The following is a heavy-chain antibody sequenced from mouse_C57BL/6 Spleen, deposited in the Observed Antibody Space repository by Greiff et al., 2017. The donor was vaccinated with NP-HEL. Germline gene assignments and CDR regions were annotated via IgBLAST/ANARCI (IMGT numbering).Heavy chain of an antibody. V-gene: IGHV1-4*01. CDR3: AYSSGYDAMDY. Sequence: VQLQQSGAELARPGASVKMSCKASGYTFTSYTMHWVKQRPGQGLEWIGYINPSSGYTKYNQKFKDKATLTADKSSSTAYMQLSSLTSEDSAIYYCAYSSGYDAMDYWGQGTSVTVSS. CDR2: INPSSGYT. D-gene: IGHD3-2*02. CDR1: GYTFTSYT. J-gene: IGHJ4*01.